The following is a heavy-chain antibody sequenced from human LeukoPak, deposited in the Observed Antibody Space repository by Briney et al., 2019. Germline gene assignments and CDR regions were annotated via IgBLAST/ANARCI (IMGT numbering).Heavy chain of an antibody. CDR2: IFDRGNT. V-gene: IGHV4-59*01. D-gene: IGHD3-9*01. Sequence: PSETLSLTCTVSGGSITINFWSWLRQPPGKGLEWIGYIFDRGNTRYNPPLRSRVTIVLDKSKKQFSLAHSSASAADTAVYYCARDGQHTYGRYFAHWGQGILVTVSS. CDR3: ARDGQHTYGRYFAH. J-gene: IGHJ4*02. CDR1: GGSITINF.